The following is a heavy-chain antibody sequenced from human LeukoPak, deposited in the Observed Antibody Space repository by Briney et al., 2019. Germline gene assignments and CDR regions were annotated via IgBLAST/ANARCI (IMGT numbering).Heavy chain of an antibody. J-gene: IGHJ4*02. V-gene: IGHV3-7*01. CDR3: ARDLGWDSAQVTD. CDR2: IKQDGSEK. CDR1: GFTFSSYG. D-gene: IGHD1-26*01. Sequence: GGSLRLSCAASGFTFSSYGMHWVRQAPGKGLEWVANIKQDGSEKYYVDSVKGRFTISRDNAKNSLYLQMNSLRAEDTAVYYCARDLGWDSAQVTDWGQGTLVTVSS.